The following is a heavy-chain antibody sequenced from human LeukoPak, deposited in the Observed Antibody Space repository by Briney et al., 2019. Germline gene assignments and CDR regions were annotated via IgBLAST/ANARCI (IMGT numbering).Heavy chain of an antibody. V-gene: IGHV3-53*01. CDR1: GFTVSSNY. J-gene: IGHJ4*02. D-gene: IGHD3-9*01. CDR2: IYSGGST. Sequence: GGSLRLSCAASGFTVSSNYMSWVRQAPGKGLEWVSVIYSGGSTYYADSVKGRFTISRDSSKNTLYLQMNSLRAEDTAVYYCARASYDILTGICWGQGTLVTVSS. CDR3: ARASYDILTGIC.